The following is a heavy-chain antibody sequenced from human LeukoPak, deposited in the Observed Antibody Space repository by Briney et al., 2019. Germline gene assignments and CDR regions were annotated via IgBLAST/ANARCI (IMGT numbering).Heavy chain of an antibody. CDR2: VSSSSSTI. V-gene: IGHV3-48*02. D-gene: IGHD6-13*01. CDR3: AGEGRPAVGTDWFDP. J-gene: IGHJ5*02. Sequence: PGGSLRLSCAASGFSFSSYSMNWVRQAPGKGLEWVSYVSSSSSTIYYADSVKGRFTISRDNAKNSLYLQMNSLRDEDTAVYYCAGEGRPAVGTDWFDPWGQGTLVTVSS. CDR1: GFSFSSYS.